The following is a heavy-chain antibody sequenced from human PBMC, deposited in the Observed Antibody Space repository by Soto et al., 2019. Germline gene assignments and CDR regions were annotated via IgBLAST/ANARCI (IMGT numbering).Heavy chain of an antibody. CDR2: IYYSGST. D-gene: IGHD2-2*01. Sequence: TLSLTCTVSGGSISSSSYYWGWIRQPPGKGLEWIGSIYYSGSTYYNPSLKSRVTISVDTSKNQFSLKLSSVTAADTAVYYCARHDRGYCSSTSCYPEEGGNWFDPWGQGTLVTVSS. CDR3: ARHDRGYCSSTSCYPEEGGNWFDP. J-gene: IGHJ5*02. V-gene: IGHV4-39*01. CDR1: GGSISSSSYY.